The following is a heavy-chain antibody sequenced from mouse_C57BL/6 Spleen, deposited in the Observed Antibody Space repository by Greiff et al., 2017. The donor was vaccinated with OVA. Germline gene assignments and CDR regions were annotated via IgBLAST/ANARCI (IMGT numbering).Heavy chain of an antibody. CDR3: ARRSTMASYYFDY. CDR2: IDPSDSYT. Sequence: QVQLQQSGAELVMPGASVKLSCKASGYTFTSYWMHWVKQRPGQGLEWIGEIDPSDSYTNYNQKFKGKSTLTVDKSSSTAYMQLSSLTSEDSAVYYCARRSTMASYYFDYWGQGTTLTVSS. CDR1: GYTFTSYW. J-gene: IGHJ2*01. V-gene: IGHV1-69*01. D-gene: IGHD2-1*01.